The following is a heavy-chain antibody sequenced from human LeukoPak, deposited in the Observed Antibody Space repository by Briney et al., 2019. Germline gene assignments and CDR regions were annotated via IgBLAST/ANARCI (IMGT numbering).Heavy chain of an antibody. D-gene: IGHD3-22*01. CDR3: ASYYYDSSGYYPEYFQH. V-gene: IGHV4-38-2*01. Sequence: SETLSLTCAVSGYSISSGYYWGWIRQPPGKGLEWIGSIYYSGSTYYNPSLKSRVTISVDTSKNQFSLKLSSVTAADTAVYYCASYYYDSSGYYPEYFQHWGQGTLVTVSS. CDR1: GYSISSGYY. J-gene: IGHJ1*01. CDR2: IYYSGST.